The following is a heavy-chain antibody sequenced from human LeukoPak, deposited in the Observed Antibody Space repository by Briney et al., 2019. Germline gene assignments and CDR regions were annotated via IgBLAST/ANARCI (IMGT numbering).Heavy chain of an antibody. J-gene: IGHJ4*02. Sequence: GGSLRLSCAASGFTFSSYAMHWVRQAPGKGLEWVAVISYDGSNKYYADSVKGRFTISRDNSKNTLYLQMNSLRAEDTAVYYCARASYYDFWSGYYPLDYWGQGTLVTVSS. D-gene: IGHD3-3*01. V-gene: IGHV3-30-3*01. CDR3: ARASYYDFWSGYYPLDY. CDR1: GFTFSSYA. CDR2: ISYDGSNK.